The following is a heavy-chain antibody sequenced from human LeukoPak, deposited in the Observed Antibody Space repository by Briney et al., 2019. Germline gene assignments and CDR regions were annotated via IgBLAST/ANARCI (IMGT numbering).Heavy chain of an antibody. CDR3: ARHLLVRGVIPAGNWFDP. CDR2: INHSGST. D-gene: IGHD3-10*01. V-gene: IGHV4-34*01. CDR1: GGSFSGYY. J-gene: IGHJ5*02. Sequence: SETLSLTCAVYGGSFSGYYWSWIRQPPGKGLEWIGEINHSGSTNYNPSLKSRVTISVDTSKNQFSLKLSSVTAADTAVYYCARHLLVRGVIPAGNWFDPWGQGTLVTVSS.